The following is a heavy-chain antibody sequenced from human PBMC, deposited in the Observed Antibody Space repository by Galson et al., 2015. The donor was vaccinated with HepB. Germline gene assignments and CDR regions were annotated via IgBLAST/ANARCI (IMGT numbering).Heavy chain of an antibody. CDR3: ASDYGSRVGDSGGLDI. V-gene: IGHV3-33*01. CDR1: GLTFRKYG. J-gene: IGHJ3*02. CDR2: IWFDGSNK. Sequence: SLRLSCAASGLTFRKYGMHWVRQVPGRGLEWVAFIWFDGSNKYYADSVKGRFTISRDNSKNKLYLQMNSLRVDDTAVYYCASDYGSRVGDSGGLDIWGQGTMVTVSS. D-gene: IGHD1-26*01.